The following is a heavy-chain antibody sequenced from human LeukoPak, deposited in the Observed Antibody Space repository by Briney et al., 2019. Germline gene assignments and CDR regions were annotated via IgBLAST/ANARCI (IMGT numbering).Heavy chain of an antibody. J-gene: IGHJ4*02. Sequence: ASVTVSFKASGYTFTSYYMHWVRQAPGQGLEWMGIINPSGGSTSYAQKFQGRVTMTRDMSTSTVYMELSSLRSEDTAVYYCARDRVGYYDSSGSDYWGQGTLVTVSS. D-gene: IGHD3-22*01. CDR3: ARDRVGYYDSSGSDY. CDR1: GYTFTSYY. V-gene: IGHV1-46*01. CDR2: INPSGGST.